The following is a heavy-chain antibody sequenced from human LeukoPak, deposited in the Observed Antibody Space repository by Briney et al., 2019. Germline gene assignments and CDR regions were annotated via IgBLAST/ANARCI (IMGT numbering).Heavy chain of an antibody. CDR3: AKGYYGSGSYSLSRAFDI. Sequence: GGSLRLSCAASGFTVSNYYMSWVRQAPGKGLEWVAVISYDGSNKYYADSVKGRFTISRDNSKNTLYLQMNSLRAEDTAVYYCAKGYYGSGSYSLSRAFDIWGQGTMVTVSS. CDR1: GFTVSNYY. J-gene: IGHJ3*02. CDR2: ISYDGSNK. D-gene: IGHD3-10*01. V-gene: IGHV3-30*18.